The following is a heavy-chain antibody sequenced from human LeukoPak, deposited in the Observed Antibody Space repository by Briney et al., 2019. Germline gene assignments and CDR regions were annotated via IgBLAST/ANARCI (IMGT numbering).Heavy chain of an antibody. D-gene: IGHD3-3*01. CDR3: ARVFWPRMDV. J-gene: IGHJ6*02. Sequence: GGSLRLSCAASGFTFDDYAMHWVRQVPGKGLXXVSGISWNSGSIGYADSVEGRFTISRDNSKNTLYLQMNSLRAEDTAVYYCARVFWPRMDVWGQGTTVTVSS. V-gene: IGHV3-9*01. CDR2: ISWNSGSI. CDR1: GFTFDDYA.